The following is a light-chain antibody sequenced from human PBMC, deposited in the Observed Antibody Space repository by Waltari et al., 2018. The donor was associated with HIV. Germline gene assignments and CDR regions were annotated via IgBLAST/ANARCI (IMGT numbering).Light chain of an antibody. V-gene: IGKV1-5*03. CDR2: KAS. Sequence: DIQMTQSPSTLSASIGDRVTITCRASQSVDSWLAWYQQKPGKAPKVLIDKASSLESGVPSRFSGSGSGTEFTLTISSLQPDDFATYFCQHYKSYPWTFGQGTKVEIK. CDR1: QSVDSW. CDR3: QHYKSYPWT. J-gene: IGKJ1*01.